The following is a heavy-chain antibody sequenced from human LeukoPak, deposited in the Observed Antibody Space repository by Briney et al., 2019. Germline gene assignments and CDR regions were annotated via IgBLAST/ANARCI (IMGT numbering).Heavy chain of an antibody. V-gene: IGHV3-30*02. CDR1: GFTFSSYG. D-gene: IGHD6-6*01. J-gene: IGHJ6*03. CDR3: AKLYEQLAYYYYYYMDV. Sequence: PGGSLRLSCAASGFTFSSYGMHWVRQAPGKGLELVAFIRYDGSNKYYADSVKGRFTISRDNSKNTLYLQMNSLRAEDTAVYYCAKLYEQLAYYYYYYMDVWGKGTTVTVSS. CDR2: IRYDGSNK.